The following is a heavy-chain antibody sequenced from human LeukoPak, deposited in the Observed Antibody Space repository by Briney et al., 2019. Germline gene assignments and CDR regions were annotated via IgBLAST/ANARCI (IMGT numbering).Heavy chain of an antibody. Sequence: SVKVSCKASGGTFSSYAISWVRQAPGQGLEWMGGIIPIFGTANYAQKFQGRVTITSDESTSTAYMELSSLRSEDTAVYYCARDGGYYDSSGYYQYYFDYWGQGTLVTVSS. D-gene: IGHD3-22*01. CDR3: ARDGGYYDSSGYYQYYFDY. CDR1: GGTFSSYA. V-gene: IGHV1-69*01. CDR2: IIPIFGTA. J-gene: IGHJ4*02.